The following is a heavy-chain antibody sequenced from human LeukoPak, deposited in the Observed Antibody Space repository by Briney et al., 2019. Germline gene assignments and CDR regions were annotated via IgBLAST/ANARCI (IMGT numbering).Heavy chain of an antibody. CDR1: GYTFTSYD. CDR2: MNPNSGNT. V-gene: IGHV1-8*01. CDR3: ARAWAAYYYGSGSPPDWFDP. Sequence: ASVKVSCKASGYTFTSYDINWVRQATGQGLEWMGWMNPNSGNTGYAQKFQGRVTMTRNTSISTAYMELSSLRSEDTAVYYCARAWAAYYYGSGSPPDWFDPWGQGTLVTVSS. J-gene: IGHJ5*02. D-gene: IGHD3-10*01.